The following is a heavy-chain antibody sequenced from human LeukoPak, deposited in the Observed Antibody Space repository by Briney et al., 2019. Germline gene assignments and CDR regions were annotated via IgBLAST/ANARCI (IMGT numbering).Heavy chain of an antibody. CDR3: AKDNRRHYTSAPNPDPLH. V-gene: IGHV3-9*01. J-gene: IGHJ4*02. D-gene: IGHD6-19*01. Sequence: GGSLRLSCAGSGFIFNNYAMHWVRQPPGKGLEWVPGIRWNSCSIDYAYSVKVRFTIHRDNAKHSLYLHMNSLRVEDTAFYYCAKDNRRHYTSAPNPDPLHWGPGALVTVSS. CDR2: IRWNSCSI. CDR1: GFIFNNYA.